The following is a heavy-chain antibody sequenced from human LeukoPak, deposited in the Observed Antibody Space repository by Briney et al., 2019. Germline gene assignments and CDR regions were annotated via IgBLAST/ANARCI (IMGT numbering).Heavy chain of an antibody. D-gene: IGHD6-13*01. CDR3: ARGSSSWYIPQDY. V-gene: IGHV4-59*01. J-gene: IGHJ4*02. CDR2: IYYGGST. CDR1: GGSISPYY. Sequence: PSETLSPTCSISGGSISPYYWTWVRQSPGKGLEWIGYIYYGGSTNYNPSLKSRVTISIDTSETQFSLRLTSVTAADTAVYYCARGSSSWYIPQDYWGQGALVTVSS.